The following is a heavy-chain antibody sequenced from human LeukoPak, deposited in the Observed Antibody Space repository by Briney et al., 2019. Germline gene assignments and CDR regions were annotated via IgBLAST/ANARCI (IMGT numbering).Heavy chain of an antibody. V-gene: IGHV1-2*02. CDR1: GYTFTGYY. D-gene: IGHD5-12*01. Sequence: ASVKVSCKASGYTFTGYYMHWVRQAPGQGLERMGWINPNSGGTNYAQKFQGRVTMTRDTSISTAYMELSRLRSDDTAVYYCATPERGYSGYDFGSWGQGTLVTVSS. J-gene: IGHJ4*02. CDR3: ATPERGYSGYDFGS. CDR2: INPNSGGT.